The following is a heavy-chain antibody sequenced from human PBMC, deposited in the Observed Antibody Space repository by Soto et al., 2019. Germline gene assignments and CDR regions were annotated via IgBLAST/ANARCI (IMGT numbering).Heavy chain of an antibody. CDR3: ARDVAGASLDY. D-gene: IGHD1-26*01. V-gene: IGHV3-33*01. Sequence: GGSLRLSCVASGFTFNKYGMHWVRQAPGKGLEWVSVIWFDGSSKYYIDSVKGRFTVSRDNSKNTLYLQMNSLRAEDTALYYCARDVAGASLDYWGQGTLVTVSS. J-gene: IGHJ4*02. CDR1: GFTFNKYG. CDR2: IWFDGSSK.